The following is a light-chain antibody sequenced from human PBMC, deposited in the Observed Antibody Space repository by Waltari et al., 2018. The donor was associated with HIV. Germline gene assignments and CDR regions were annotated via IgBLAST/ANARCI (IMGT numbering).Light chain of an antibody. V-gene: IGLV2-14*03. J-gene: IGLJ3*02. CDR1: DTDFSLYKF. CDR2: DVD. CDR3: ASFTGDNTVM. Sequence: AVTQPASVSGLPGQSTTISCTGDDTDFSLYKFVSWYHQHSGKPPRLLLYDVDSRASGVSDRFSGAMSGNTASLTISGLRAEDEGHYYCASFTGDNTVMFGGGTEVTVL.